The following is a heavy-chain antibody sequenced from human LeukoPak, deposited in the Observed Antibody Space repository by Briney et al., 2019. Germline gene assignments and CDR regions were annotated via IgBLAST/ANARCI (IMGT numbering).Heavy chain of an antibody. CDR2: INPYNDNT. J-gene: IGHJ4*02. D-gene: IGHD3-10*01. Sequence: ASVKVSCKASGYTFTTYGISWVRQAPGQGLEWIGWINPYNDNTKYAQTLQGRVTLTTETSTTTAYMELRSLRSDDTAVYYCAKEVFGRFDYWGQGTLVPVSS. CDR3: AKEVFGRFDY. CDR1: GYTFTTYG. V-gene: IGHV1-18*01.